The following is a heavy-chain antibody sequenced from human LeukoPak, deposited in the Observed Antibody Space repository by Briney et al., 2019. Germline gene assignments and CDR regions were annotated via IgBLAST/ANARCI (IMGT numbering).Heavy chain of an antibody. J-gene: IGHJ3*02. CDR3: ARDLLHRGYAFDI. CDR1: GGSISSGSYY. CDR2: IYSSGST. V-gene: IGHV4-61*02. Sequence: PSETLTLTCTVSGGSISSGSYYWSWIRQPAGKGLEWIGRIYSSGSTNYNPSLKSRVTISVDMSKNQFSLKLSSVSAADTAVYYCARDLLHRGYAFDIWGQGTMVTVSS. D-gene: IGHD5-12*01.